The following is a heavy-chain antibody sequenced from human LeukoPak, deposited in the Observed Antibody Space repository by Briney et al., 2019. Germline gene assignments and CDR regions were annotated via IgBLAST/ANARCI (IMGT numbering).Heavy chain of an antibody. CDR3: ARGLVDIVVVPAAPYFDY. J-gene: IGHJ4*02. D-gene: IGHD2-2*01. V-gene: IGHV4-34*01. Sequence: SETLSLTCAVYGGSFSGYYWSWIRQPTGQELEWIGEINPSRSSNYNPSLNTRVTISVDTSKKQFSLTLSSVTAAATAVYYCARGLVDIVVVPAAPYFDYWGQGTLVTVSS. CDR2: INPSRSS. CDR1: GGSFSGYY.